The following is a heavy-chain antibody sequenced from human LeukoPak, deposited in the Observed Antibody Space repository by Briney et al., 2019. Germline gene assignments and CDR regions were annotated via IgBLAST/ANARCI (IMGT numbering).Heavy chain of an antibody. CDR2: IWYDGSNK. CDR3: ARVLPPYYYGKGIYYIDY. J-gene: IGHJ4*02. CDR1: GFTFSSYG. D-gene: IGHD3-10*01. Sequence: GRSLRLSCAASGFTFSSYGMHWVRQAPGMGLEWVAVIWYDGSNKYYADSVKGRFTISRDNSKNTLYLQMNSLRAEDTAVYYCARVLPPYYYGKGIYYIDYWGQGTL. V-gene: IGHV3-33*01.